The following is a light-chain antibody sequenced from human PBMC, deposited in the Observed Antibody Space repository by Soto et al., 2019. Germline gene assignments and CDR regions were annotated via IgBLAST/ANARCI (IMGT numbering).Light chain of an antibody. J-gene: IGKJ2*01. Sequence: DLQMTQSPSTLSASVGDRVTITCRASQFIDSWLAWYQQKPGKAPQYLIFDASSLYGGVPLRFSGSGSGTEFTLTITSLQPDDSATYYCLQYSGSSYTFGQGTRVEIK. CDR3: LQYSGSSYT. CDR1: QFIDSW. V-gene: IGKV1-5*01. CDR2: DAS.